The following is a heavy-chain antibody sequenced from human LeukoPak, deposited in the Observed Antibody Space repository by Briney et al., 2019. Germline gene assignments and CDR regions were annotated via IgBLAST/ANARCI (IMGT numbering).Heavy chain of an antibody. D-gene: IGHD6-13*01. CDR2: IYYSGST. CDR3: ARDGDSSSWADWFDP. CDR1: GGSISSYY. V-gene: IGHV4-59*01. Sequence: PSETLSLTCTVSGGSISSYYWSWIRQPPVKGLELIGYIYYSGSTNYNPSLKSRVTISVATSKNQFSLKLSSVTAADTAVYYCARDGDSSSWADWFDPWGQGTLDTVSS. J-gene: IGHJ5*02.